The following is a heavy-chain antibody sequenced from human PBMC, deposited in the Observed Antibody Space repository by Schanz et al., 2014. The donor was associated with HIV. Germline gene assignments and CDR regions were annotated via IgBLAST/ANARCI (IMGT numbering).Heavy chain of an antibody. CDR2: ISYDGSNK. CDR3: AKDWAFYGDFVHYYYGVDV. J-gene: IGHJ6*02. D-gene: IGHD4-17*01. V-gene: IGHV3-30-3*01. Sequence: QVQLVESGGGVVQPGRSLRLSCAASGFTFSSYAMHWVRQAPGKGLEWVAVISYDGSNKYYADSVKGRFTISRGNSKNTVYLQMNSLRAEDTAVYYCAKDWAFYGDFVHYYYGVDVWGQGTTVTVSS. CDR1: GFTFSSYA.